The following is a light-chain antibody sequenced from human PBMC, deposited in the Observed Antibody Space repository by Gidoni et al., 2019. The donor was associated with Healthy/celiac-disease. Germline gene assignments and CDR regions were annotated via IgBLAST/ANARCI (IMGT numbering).Light chain of an antibody. CDR1: QSGSSSY. CDR2: GAS. V-gene: IGKV3-20*01. J-gene: IGKJ2*01. Sequence: IVLTQSPGPLSLSPGARATLPCRASQSGSSSYLAWYQQKPGQAPRLLIYGASSRATGIPDRFSGSGSGTDFTRTISRLEAEDFAVYYCQQYGSSPRYTFGQGTKLEIK. CDR3: QQYGSSPRYT.